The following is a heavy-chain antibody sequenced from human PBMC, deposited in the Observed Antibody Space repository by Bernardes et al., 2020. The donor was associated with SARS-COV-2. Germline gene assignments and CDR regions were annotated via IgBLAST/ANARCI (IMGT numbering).Heavy chain of an antibody. D-gene: IGHD3-16*02. V-gene: IGHV1-8*01. CDR3: ARGTEYRLEDLSTNAFDP. Sequence: ASVKVSCKASGYAFTSYDINWVRQATGQGLEWMGWMNPNSGTRGFAQKFQGRVTMTRDTSISTAYMELSNLRSEDTAVYYCARGTEYRLEDLSTNAFDPWGQGTMVTVSS. CDR2: MNPNSGTR. J-gene: IGHJ3*01. CDR1: GYAFTSYD.